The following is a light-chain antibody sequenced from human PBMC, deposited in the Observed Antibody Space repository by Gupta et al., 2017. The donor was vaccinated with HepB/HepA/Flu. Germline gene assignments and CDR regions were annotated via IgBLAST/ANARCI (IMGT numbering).Light chain of an antibody. J-gene: IGKJ4*01. V-gene: IGKV3D-20*01. Sequence: ETVLTQSPGTLSLSPGERATLSCGVTQSVRSNSVAWYQQKPGLAPRILLYEASKRAAGLPDKFSGSGSSTEFTITSSRLEPEDVAVYFCQQYDNSPVTFGGGTKLEIK. CDR1: QSVRSNS. CDR3: QQYDNSPVT. CDR2: EAS.